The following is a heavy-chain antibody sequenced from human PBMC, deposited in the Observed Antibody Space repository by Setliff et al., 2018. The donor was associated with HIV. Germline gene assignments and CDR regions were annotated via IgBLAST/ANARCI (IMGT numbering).Heavy chain of an antibody. CDR2: VSSIGNT. J-gene: IGHJ4*02. CDR1: GISINGYY. CDR3: IIAYSSGWLAPMGFDS. V-gene: IGHV4-59*12. Sequence: SETLSLTCSVSGISINGYYWSWIRQSPRTRLEWLGYVSSIGNTYYNPSLKSRVTISLDTSRNQFSLKLTSVTAADTAVYYCIIAYSSGWLAPMGFDSWGQGTLVTVSS. D-gene: IGHD6-19*01.